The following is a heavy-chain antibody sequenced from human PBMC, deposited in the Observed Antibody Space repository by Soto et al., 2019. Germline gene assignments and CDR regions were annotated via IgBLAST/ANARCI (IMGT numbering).Heavy chain of an antibody. Sequence: QVQLQESGPGLVKPSGTLSLACAVSGGSVSNDNWWSWFRQPPGKGLEWIGEIYHSGGSNYNPSLKRRVTISVDKSKNQFSLKLSSVTAADTAVYYCAREGGGWANYWGQGTLLSVSS. CDR3: AREGGGWANY. J-gene: IGHJ4*02. V-gene: IGHV4-4*02. CDR2: IYHSGGS. CDR1: GGSVSNDNW. D-gene: IGHD6-19*01.